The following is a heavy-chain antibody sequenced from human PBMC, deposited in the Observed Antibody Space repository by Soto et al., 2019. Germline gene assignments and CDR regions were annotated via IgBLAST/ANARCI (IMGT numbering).Heavy chain of an antibody. CDR1: GFTFSSYA. CDR3: AKDLTPGDGYDFWSGPDY. D-gene: IGHD3-3*01. V-gene: IGHV3-23*01. Sequence: GGSLRLSCAASGFTFSSYAMSWVRQAPGKGLEWVSASSGSGGSTYYADSVKGRFTISRDNSKNTLYLQMNSLRAEDTAVYYCAKDLTPGDGYDFWSGPDYWGQGTLVTVSS. J-gene: IGHJ4*02. CDR2: SSGSGGST.